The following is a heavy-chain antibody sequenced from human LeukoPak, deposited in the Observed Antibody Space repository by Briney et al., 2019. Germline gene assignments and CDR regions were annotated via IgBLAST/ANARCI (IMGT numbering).Heavy chain of an antibody. J-gene: IGHJ4*02. D-gene: IGHD3-10*01. CDR1: GYTFTGYY. CDR2: INPNSGDT. V-gene: IGHV1-2*02. CDR3: APSGDQYYFDH. Sequence: ASVKVSCKTSGYTFTGYYMHWVRQAPGQGLEWMGWINPNSGDTNYAQKFQGRVTMTRDTSISTAYMDLSRLRSDDTAAYYCAPSGDQYYFDHWGQGTLVTVSS.